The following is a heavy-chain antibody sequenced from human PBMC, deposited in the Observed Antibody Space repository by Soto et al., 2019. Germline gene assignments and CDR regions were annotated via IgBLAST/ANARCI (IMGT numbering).Heavy chain of an antibody. CDR1: GYTFINYY. V-gene: IGHV1-2*02. Sequence: QVQLVQSGAEVKKPGASVKISCEASGYTFINYYMHWVRKAPGQGFEWMGRISPKSGGTNYAQKFQRRVSMTGDTSLITAYMELSSLMSEDTAVYFCARRPGYISDWYYFDLWGQGTQVTVSS. CDR3: ARRPGYISDWYYFDL. J-gene: IGHJ4*02. D-gene: IGHD3-9*01. CDR2: ISPKSGGT.